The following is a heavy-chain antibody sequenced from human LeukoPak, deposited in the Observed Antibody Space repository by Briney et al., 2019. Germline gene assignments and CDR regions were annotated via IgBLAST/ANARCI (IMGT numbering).Heavy chain of an antibody. CDR1: GFTFSSYS. D-gene: IGHD4-17*01. CDR2: ISSSSSYI. V-gene: IGHV3-21*01. Sequence: GGSLRLSCAASGFTFSSYSMNWVRQAPGKGLEWVSSISSSSSYIYYADSVKGRFTISRDNAKNSLYLQVNSLRAEDTAVYYCARDHGHDYGDFTPSPFDYWGQGTLVTVSS. CDR3: ARDHGHDYGDFTPSPFDY. J-gene: IGHJ4*02.